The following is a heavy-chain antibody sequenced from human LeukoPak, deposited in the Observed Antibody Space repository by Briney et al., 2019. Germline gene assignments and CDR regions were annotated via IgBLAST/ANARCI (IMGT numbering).Heavy chain of an antibody. CDR2: MSGDGKTI. Sequence: PGGSLRLSCSASGFTFSTYSMTWVRQTPGKGLEWVSYMSGDGKTIFYADSVRGRFTISRDNAKNSLYLQMNSLRDEDTAAYYCARGFWFDPWGQGTLVTVSS. CDR3: ARGFWFDP. CDR1: GFTFSTYS. J-gene: IGHJ5*02. V-gene: IGHV3-48*02.